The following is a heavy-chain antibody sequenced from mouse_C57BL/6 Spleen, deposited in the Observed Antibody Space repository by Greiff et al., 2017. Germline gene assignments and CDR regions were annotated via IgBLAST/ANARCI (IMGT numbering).Heavy chain of an antibody. Sequence: VQLQQSGPELVKPGASVKISCKASGYTFTDYYMNWVKQSHGKSLEWIGDINPNNGGTSYNQKFKGKATLTVDKSSSTAYMELRSLTSEDSAVYYCAEGEDVGYFDVWGTGTTVTVSS. CDR2: INPNNGGT. J-gene: IGHJ1*03. CDR3: AEGEDVGYFDV. V-gene: IGHV1-26*01. CDR1: GYTFTDYY.